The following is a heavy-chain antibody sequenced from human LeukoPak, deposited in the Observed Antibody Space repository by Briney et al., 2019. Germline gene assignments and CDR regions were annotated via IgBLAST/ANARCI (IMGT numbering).Heavy chain of an antibody. CDR2: ISGSGGGT. CDR3: AKAPPYGQWLVGEFDY. Sequence: GGSLRLSCAASGFTLSSYAMSWVRQAPGKGLEWVSAISGSGGGTYYADSVKGRFTISRDNPKNTLYLQMNSLRAEDTAVYYCAKAPPYGQWLVGEFDYWGQGTLVTVSS. D-gene: IGHD6-19*01. J-gene: IGHJ4*02. V-gene: IGHV3-23*01. CDR1: GFTLSSYA.